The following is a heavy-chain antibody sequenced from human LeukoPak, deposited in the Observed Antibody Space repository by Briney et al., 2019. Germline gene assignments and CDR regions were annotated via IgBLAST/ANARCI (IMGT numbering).Heavy chain of an antibody. Sequence: GGSLRLSCAASGFTFSSYSMNWVRQAPGKGLEWVSSISGSSTYIYYADSVKGRFTISRDNAKNSLYLQMNSLRAEDTAVYYCARHVRRFRDNWFDPWGQGTLVTVSS. CDR1: GFTFSSYS. V-gene: IGHV3-21*01. CDR2: ISGSSTYI. D-gene: IGHD3-10*01. CDR3: ARHVRRFRDNWFDP. J-gene: IGHJ5*02.